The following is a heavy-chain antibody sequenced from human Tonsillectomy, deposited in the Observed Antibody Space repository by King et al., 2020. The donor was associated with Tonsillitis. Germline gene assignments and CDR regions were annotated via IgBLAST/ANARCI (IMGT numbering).Heavy chain of an antibody. D-gene: IGHD2-2*01. Sequence: VQLVQSGAEVKKPGASVTVSCKASGYTFTSHGISWLRQAPGKGLEWMGWISAYNGDTNYAQRLQGRVTMTRDTSTSTAYMELRSLRSDDTAVYYCARDMHGSIPTVDAFNICGQGTMVTVSS. CDR3: ARDMHGSIPTVDAFNI. CDR2: ISAYNGDT. V-gene: IGHV1-18*04. CDR1: GYTFTSHG. J-gene: IGHJ3*02.